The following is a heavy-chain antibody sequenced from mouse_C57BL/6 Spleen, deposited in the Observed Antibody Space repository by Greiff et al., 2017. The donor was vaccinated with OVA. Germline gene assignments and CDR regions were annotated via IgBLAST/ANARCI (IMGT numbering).Heavy chain of an antibody. CDR1: GYSITSGYY. J-gene: IGHJ1*03. CDR3: ARRGDYDWYFDV. D-gene: IGHD2-4*01. CDR2: ISYDGSN. V-gene: IGHV3-6*01. Sequence: EVKLMESGPGLVKPSQSLSLTCSVTGYSITSGYYWTWIRQFPGNKLEWMGYISYDGSNNYNPSLKNRISITRDTSKNQFFLKLNSVTTEDTATYYCARRGDYDWYFDVWGTGTTVTVSS.